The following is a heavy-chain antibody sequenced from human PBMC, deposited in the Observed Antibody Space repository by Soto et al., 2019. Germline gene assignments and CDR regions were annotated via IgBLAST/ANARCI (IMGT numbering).Heavy chain of an antibody. D-gene: IGHD6-6*01. CDR1: GGSISSGGYS. CDR2: IYHSGST. CDR3: ARVRRGSSSVIFDY. Sequence: SETLSLTCAVSGGSISSGGYSWSWIRQPPGKGLEWIGYIYHSGSTYYNPSLKSRVTISVDRSRNQFSLKLSSVTAADTAVYYCARVRRGSSSVIFDYWGQGTLVTVSS. J-gene: IGHJ4*02. V-gene: IGHV4-30-2*01.